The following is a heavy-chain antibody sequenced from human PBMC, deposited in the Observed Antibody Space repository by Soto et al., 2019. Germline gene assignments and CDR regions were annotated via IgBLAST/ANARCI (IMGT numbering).Heavy chain of an antibody. CDR1: GGTFSTDS. V-gene: IGHV1-69*12. J-gene: IGHJ6*02. CDR2: IIPMFGTA. CDR3: AREIDGYYGMDV. Sequence: QVQLVQSGAEVKKPGSSVKVSCKASGGTFSTDSISWVRQAPGQGLEWMGGIIPMFGTANNAQKFQCRVTMTADESTSTAYMELIILRSEDKAVYFCAREIDGYYGMDVWGQGTPVTVAS.